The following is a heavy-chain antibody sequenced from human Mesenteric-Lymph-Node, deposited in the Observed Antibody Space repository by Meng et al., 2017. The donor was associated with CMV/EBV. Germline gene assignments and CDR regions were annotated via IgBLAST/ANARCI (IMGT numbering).Heavy chain of an antibody. CDR2: IYPRDSDT. J-gene: IGHJ4*02. V-gene: IGHV5-51*01. D-gene: IGHD2-2*01. CDR3: ARGDVVEVAAINKEVTHSYYFDY. CDR1: GYTYNSW. Sequence: GGSLRLSCKTSGYTYNSWIGWVRQMPGKGLEWMGIIYPRDSDTRYSPSFQGQVTISVDKSINTAYLQWSSLKGSDTAMYYCARGDVVEVAAINKEVTHSYYFDYWGQGTLVTVSS.